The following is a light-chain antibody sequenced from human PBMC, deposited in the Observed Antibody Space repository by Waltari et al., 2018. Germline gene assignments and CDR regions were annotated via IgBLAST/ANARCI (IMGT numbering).Light chain of an antibody. Sequence: QSALTQPASVSGSPGQSITISCTGSSSDVGSSNLVSWYLHPPGKAPKLIIYEVSKRPSGVSNLFSGSKSGNTASLTISGLRAEDEADYYCYSYAGGSVFGTGTKVTVL. CDR3: YSYAGGSV. V-gene: IGLV2-23*02. CDR2: EVS. CDR1: SSDVGSSNL. J-gene: IGLJ1*01.